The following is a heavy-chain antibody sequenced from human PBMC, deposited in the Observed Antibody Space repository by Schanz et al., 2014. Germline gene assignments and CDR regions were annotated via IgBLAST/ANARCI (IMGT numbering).Heavy chain of an antibody. Sequence: QAQLVESGGGLVKPGGSLRLSCAASGFNFANHAIHWVRQGQGNGLQWVAVISSDGSKKLYADSVKARFTISRDNSKNSVSLQMDSLRPEDTAVYFCAKDLHSNSGNYYSYYFDSWGPGALVTVSS. V-gene: IGHV3-30*18. J-gene: IGHJ4*02. CDR3: AKDLHSNSGNYYSYYFDS. D-gene: IGHD3-10*01. CDR1: GFNFANHA. CDR2: ISSDGSKK.